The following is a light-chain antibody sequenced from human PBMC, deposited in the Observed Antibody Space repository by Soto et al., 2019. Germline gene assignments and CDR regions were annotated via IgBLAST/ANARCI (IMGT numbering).Light chain of an antibody. V-gene: IGLV2-14*01. CDR1: SSDVGGYNY. J-gene: IGLJ2*01. Sequence: QSAPTQPDSVSGSPGQSITISCTGTSSDVGGYNYVSWYQQHPGKAPKLRIYDVSNRPSRVSNRVSDSKSGNTASLSIGGLQAEDEHDYYCPSYTSRSTLVFGGGTQLTV. CDR2: DVS. CDR3: PSYTSRSTLV.